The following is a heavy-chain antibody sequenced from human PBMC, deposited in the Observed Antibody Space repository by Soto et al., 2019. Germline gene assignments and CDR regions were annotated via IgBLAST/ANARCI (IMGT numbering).Heavy chain of an antibody. CDR2: IYPGDSDT. Sequence: GQSLKISCKGSGCTFTDYWIGLVRQLPGKGLEWMGIIYPGDSDTRYSPSFQGHVTITVDKSTNTAYLQWNPLRASDTAMYYCARYISNFGYYHYAMDVWGRGTTVTVSS. D-gene: IGHD4-4*01. CDR3: ARYISNFGYYHYAMDV. V-gene: IGHV5-51*01. CDR1: GCTFTDYW. J-gene: IGHJ6*02.